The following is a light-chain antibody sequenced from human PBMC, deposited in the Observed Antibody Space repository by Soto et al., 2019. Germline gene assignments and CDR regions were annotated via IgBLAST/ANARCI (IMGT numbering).Light chain of an antibody. CDR3: QQRSNWIT. V-gene: IGKV3-11*01. J-gene: IGKJ5*01. CDR1: QSVSRY. Sequence: IVLTQSPGTLSLSPVQSPTLSSRASQSVSRYLAWYQQKPGQAPRLLIYAASYRATGIPARFSGSGSGTDFTLTISSLEPEDFAIYYCQQRSNWITFGQGTRLEIK. CDR2: AAS.